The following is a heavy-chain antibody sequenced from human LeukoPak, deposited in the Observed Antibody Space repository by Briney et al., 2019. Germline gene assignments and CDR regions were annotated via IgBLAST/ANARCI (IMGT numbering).Heavy chain of an antibody. Sequence: SQTLSLTCTVSGGSISSGSYYWSWIRQPPGKGLEWIGYIYYSGSTNYNPSLKSRVTISVDTSKNQFSLKLSSVTAADTAVYYCARDLSTYYYGSGSSQNYMDVWGKGTTVTVSS. CDR3: ARDLSTYYYGSGSSQNYMDV. D-gene: IGHD3-10*01. V-gene: IGHV4-61*01. CDR1: GGSISSGSYY. CDR2: IYYSGST. J-gene: IGHJ6*03.